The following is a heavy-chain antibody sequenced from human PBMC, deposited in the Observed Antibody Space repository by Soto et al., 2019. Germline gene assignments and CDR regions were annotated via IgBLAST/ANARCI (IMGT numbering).Heavy chain of an antibody. D-gene: IGHD2-15*01. CDR2: IYHSGSS. Sequence: QVQLLESGPGLVKPSETLSLTCTVSGGSISSYYWSWIRQPPGKGLEWIGYIYHSGSSNYNPSLKGRVTISLDTSKNQLSLKLSSVPAADTAVYYCSRQRSGVLTPWWFDPWGQGTLVTVSS. CDR1: GGSISSYY. J-gene: IGHJ5*02. V-gene: IGHV4-59*08. CDR3: SRQRSGVLTPWWFDP.